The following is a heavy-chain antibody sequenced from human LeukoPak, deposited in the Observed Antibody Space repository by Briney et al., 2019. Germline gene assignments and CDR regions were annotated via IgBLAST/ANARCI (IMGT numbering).Heavy chain of an antibody. CDR3: ASAYDSSGYYYPDRY. CDR2: IWYDGSNK. Sequence: HPGRSLRLSCAASGFTFSSYGMHWVRRAPGKGLEWVAVIWYDGSNKYYADSVKGRFTISRDNSKNTLYLQMNSLRAEDTAVYYCASAYDSSGYYYPDRYWGQGTLVTVSS. V-gene: IGHV3-33*01. J-gene: IGHJ4*02. CDR1: GFTFSSYG. D-gene: IGHD3-22*01.